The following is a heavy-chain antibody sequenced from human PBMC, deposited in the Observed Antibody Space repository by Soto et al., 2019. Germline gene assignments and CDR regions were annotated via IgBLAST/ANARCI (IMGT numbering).Heavy chain of an antibody. CDR1: GFTFRNYA. J-gene: IGHJ4*02. D-gene: IGHD2-8*02. CDR2: ITGAGDT. CDR3: ARTDKYDSQSTGWANRFDS. V-gene: IGHV3-23*01. Sequence: EVQLLESGGGLVQPGGSLRLLCAASGFTFRNYAMTWVRQAPGKGLEWVSTITGAGDTYFADTVKGGFTISRDISKSTLFLQMDSLRAEDTAVYYCARTDKYDSQSTGWANRFDSWGQGTLVTVSS.